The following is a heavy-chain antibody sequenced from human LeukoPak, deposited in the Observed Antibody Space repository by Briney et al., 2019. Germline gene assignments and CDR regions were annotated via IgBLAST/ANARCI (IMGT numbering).Heavy chain of an antibody. CDR1: GFTFSSYS. CDR3: ASTSWGVPAAKGAFDI. J-gene: IGHJ3*02. V-gene: IGHV3-21*01. CDR2: TSSSSSYI. D-gene: IGHD2-2*01. Sequence: SGGSLRLSCAASGFTFSSYSMNWVRQAPGKGLEWVSSTSSSSSYIYYADSVKGRFTISRDNAKNSLYLQMNSLRAEDTAVYYCASTSWGVPAAKGAFDIWGQGTMATVSS.